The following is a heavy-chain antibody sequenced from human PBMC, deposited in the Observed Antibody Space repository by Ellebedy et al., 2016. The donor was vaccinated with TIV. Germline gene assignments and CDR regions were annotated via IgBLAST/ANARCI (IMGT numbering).Heavy chain of an antibody. D-gene: IGHD6-19*01. CDR1: GDSISRSSNY. Sequence: MPSETLSLTCTVSGDSISRSSNYWGWIRQSPSRGLEWIGSIHYTGSTYYNPSLKSRVSIPVDTSKNHFSLRLTSVTAADTAIYYCARQMGAVAFVSWGQGALVIVSS. J-gene: IGHJ5*02. CDR2: IHYTGST. CDR3: ARQMGAVAFVS. V-gene: IGHV4-39*01.